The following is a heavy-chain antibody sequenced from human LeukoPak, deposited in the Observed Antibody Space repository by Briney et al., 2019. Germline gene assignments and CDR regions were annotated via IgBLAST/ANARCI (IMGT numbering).Heavy chain of an antibody. D-gene: IGHD3-22*01. Sequence: GGSLRLSCAASGFTFSSYAMHWVRQAPGKGLEWVAVISYDGSNKYYADSVKGRFTISRDNSKNTLYLQMNSLRAEGTAVYYCARSDSSGYYWFDYWGQGTLVTVSS. J-gene: IGHJ4*02. CDR2: ISYDGSNK. V-gene: IGHV3-30-3*01. CDR1: GFTFSSYA. CDR3: ARSDSSGYYWFDY.